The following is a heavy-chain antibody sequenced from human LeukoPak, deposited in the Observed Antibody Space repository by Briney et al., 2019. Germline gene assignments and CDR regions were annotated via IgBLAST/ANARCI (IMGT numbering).Heavy chain of an antibody. Sequence: ASVKVSCKASGGTFSSYAISWVRPAPGQGLEWMGRIIPILGIANYAQKFQGRVTITADKSTSTAYMELSSLRSEDTAVYYCARRTGRSYYFDYWGQGTLVTVSS. CDR1: GGTFSSYA. CDR3: ARRTGRSYYFDY. CDR2: IIPILGIA. D-gene: IGHD3-16*02. J-gene: IGHJ4*02. V-gene: IGHV1-69*04.